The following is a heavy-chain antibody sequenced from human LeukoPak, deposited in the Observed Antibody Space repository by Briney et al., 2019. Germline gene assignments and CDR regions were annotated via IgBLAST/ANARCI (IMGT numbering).Heavy chain of an antibody. Sequence: GGSLRLSCAASGFTFSSYAMHWVRQAPGKGLEYVSAISSNGGSTYYANSVKGRFTISRDNSKNTLYLQLGSLRAEDMAVYYCARGIRASGSFYDAFDICGQGTMVTVSS. J-gene: IGHJ3*02. CDR3: ARGIRASGSFYDAFDI. D-gene: IGHD1-26*01. CDR2: ISSNGGST. CDR1: GFTFSSYA. V-gene: IGHV3-64*01.